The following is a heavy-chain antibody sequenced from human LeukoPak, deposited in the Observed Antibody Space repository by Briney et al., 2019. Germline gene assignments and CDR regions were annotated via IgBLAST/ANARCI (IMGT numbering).Heavy chain of an antibody. D-gene: IGHD1-26*01. CDR3: AKDLTTGTTIWSFDY. Sequence: PGGSLRLSCEAPGFTFSSHAMSWVRQAPGKGLEWVSAITDSGGRTNCADSVKGRFTIFRDNSKNTLYLQMNSLRAEDTAVYYCAKDLTTGTTIWSFDYWGQGTLVPVSS. V-gene: IGHV3-23*01. CDR1: GFTFSSHA. CDR2: ITDSGGRT. J-gene: IGHJ4*02.